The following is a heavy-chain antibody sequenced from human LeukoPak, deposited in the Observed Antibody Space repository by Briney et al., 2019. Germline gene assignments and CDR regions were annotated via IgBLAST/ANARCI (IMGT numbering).Heavy chain of an antibody. V-gene: IGHV4-39*01. Sequence: SETLSLTCTVSGGSISSSSYYWGWIRQPPGKGLEWIGSIYYSGSTYYNPSLKSRVTISVDTSKNQFSLKLSSVTAADTAVYHCARHLRTPVVAASDAFDIWGQGTMVTVSS. D-gene: IGHD2-15*01. CDR2: IYYSGST. CDR1: GGSISSSSYY. J-gene: IGHJ3*02. CDR3: ARHLRTPVVAASDAFDI.